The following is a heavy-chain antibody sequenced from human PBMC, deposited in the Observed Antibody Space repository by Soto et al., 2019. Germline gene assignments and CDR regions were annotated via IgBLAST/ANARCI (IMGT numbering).Heavy chain of an antibody. CDR1: GFTFSCYG. D-gene: IGHD3-10*01. CDR2: ISYDGSNK. V-gene: IGHV3-30*18. Sequence: QVQLVESGGGVVQPGRSLRLSCAASGFTFSCYGMHWVRQAPGKGLEWVAVISYDGSNKYYADSVKGRFTISRDNSKNTLYLQMNSLRAEDTAVYYCAKDLAITMVRGIYYYYGMDVWGQGTTVTVSS. J-gene: IGHJ6*02. CDR3: AKDLAITMVRGIYYYYGMDV.